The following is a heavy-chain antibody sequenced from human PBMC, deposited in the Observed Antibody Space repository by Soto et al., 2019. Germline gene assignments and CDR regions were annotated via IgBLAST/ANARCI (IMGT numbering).Heavy chain of an antibody. Sequence: GGSLRLSCAASGFTFSSYAMHWVRQAPGKGLEWVAVISYDGSNKYYADSVKGRFTISRDNSKNTLYMQMNSLRAEDTAVYYCASQTGLGGWPLFPWGQGTLVTVSS. J-gene: IGHJ5*02. CDR2: ISYDGSNK. V-gene: IGHV3-30-3*01. CDR3: ASQTGLGGWPLFP. D-gene: IGHD6-19*01. CDR1: GFTFSSYA.